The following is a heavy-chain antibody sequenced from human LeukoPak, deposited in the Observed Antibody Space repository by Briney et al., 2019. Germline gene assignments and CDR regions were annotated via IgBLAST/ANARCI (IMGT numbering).Heavy chain of an antibody. V-gene: IGHV3-23*01. D-gene: IGHD3-22*01. Sequence: GGSLRLSCAASGFTFSSYWMSWVRQAPGKGLEWVSSISGSGGSTHYVDSVKGRFTISRDKTKNTLYLQMNSLRAEDTAVYYCVKSSYYDASGYYREFYFDSWGQGTLVTVSS. CDR3: VKSSYYDASGYYREFYFDS. CDR2: ISGSGGST. J-gene: IGHJ4*02. CDR1: GFTFSSYW.